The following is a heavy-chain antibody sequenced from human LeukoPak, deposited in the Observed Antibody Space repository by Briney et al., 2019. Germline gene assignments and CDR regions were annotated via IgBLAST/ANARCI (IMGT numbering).Heavy chain of an antibody. CDR1: GGSIRNYF. CDR3: ARGYTYGHGAMFDY. D-gene: IGHD5-18*01. V-gene: IGHV4-59*08. J-gene: IGHJ4*02. CDR2: INYSGGT. Sequence: SETLSLTCTVSGGSIRNYFWSWIRQPPGKGLEWIGYINYSGGTNYNPFLKSRVTISVDTSKIQFSLKLSSVTAADTAVYYCARGYTYGHGAMFDYWGQGTLVTVSP.